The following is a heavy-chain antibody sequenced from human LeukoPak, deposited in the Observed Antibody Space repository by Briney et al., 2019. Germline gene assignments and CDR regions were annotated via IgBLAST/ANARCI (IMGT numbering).Heavy chain of an antibody. CDR3: ARGANLSDANAAKREFDY. V-gene: IGHV4-34*01. CDR2: INHSGST. D-gene: IGHD2/OR15-2a*01. CDR1: GGSFSGYY. J-gene: IGHJ4*02. Sequence: PETLSLTCAVYGGSFSGYYWRWSRQPPRKGLGWIGEINHSGSTNYNPSLKSRVTISVDTSKNQFSLKLSSVTAADTAVYYRARGANLSDANAAKREFDYWGQGTLVTVSS.